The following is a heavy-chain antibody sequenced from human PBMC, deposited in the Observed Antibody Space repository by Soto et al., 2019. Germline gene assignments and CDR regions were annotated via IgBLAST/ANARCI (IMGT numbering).Heavy chain of an antibody. CDR3: ARDTRWLQSPPYYYYGMDV. CDR2: IYYSGST. Sequence: SETLSLTCTVSGGSISSGGYYWSWIRQHPGKGLEWIGYIYYSGSTYYNPSLKSRVTISVDTSKNQFSLKLSSVTAADTAVYYCARDTRWLQSPPYYYYGMDVWGQGTTVTVSS. V-gene: IGHV4-31*03. J-gene: IGHJ6*02. D-gene: IGHD5-12*01. CDR1: GGSISSGGYY.